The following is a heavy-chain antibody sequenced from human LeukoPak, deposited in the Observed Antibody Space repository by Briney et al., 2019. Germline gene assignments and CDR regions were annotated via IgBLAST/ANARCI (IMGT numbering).Heavy chain of an antibody. V-gene: IGHV5-51*01. J-gene: IGHJ5*02. D-gene: IGHD6-19*01. Sequence: HGASLQISCKGSGSIFSTYWIGWVRQLPGKRLEWMGIIYPRDSDIRYSPSFQGHVTISADKSISTAYLQWSSLKASDTAIYYCARGSSGYWFDPWGQGTLVTVSS. CDR3: ARGSSGYWFDP. CDR1: GSIFSTYW. CDR2: IYPRDSDI.